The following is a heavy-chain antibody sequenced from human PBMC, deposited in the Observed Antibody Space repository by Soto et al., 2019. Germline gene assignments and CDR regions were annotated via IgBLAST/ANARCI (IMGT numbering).Heavy chain of an antibody. D-gene: IGHD3-9*01. CDR2: IYHSGST. CDR3: ARVQSASYYYYGMDV. J-gene: IGHJ6*02. V-gene: IGHV4-4*02. CDR1: GGSISSSYW. Sequence: QVQLQESGPGLVKPSGTLSLTCAVSGGSISSSYWWSWVRQPPGKGLEWIGEIYHSGSTNYNPTLKSRVTISVDKSKKQFYIKLSSVTAADTAVYYCARVQSASYYYYGMDVWGQGTTVTVSS.